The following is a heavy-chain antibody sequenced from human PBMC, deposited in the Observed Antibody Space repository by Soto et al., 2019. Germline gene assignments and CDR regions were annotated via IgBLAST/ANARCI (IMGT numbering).Heavy chain of an antibody. CDR1: GGTFSSYA. CDR3: ARVRGGHSSGYYYAFDI. V-gene: IGHV1-69*13. J-gene: IGHJ3*02. D-gene: IGHD3-22*01. Sequence: ASVKVSCKASGGTFSSYAISWVRQAPGQGLEWMGGIIPIFGTANYAQKFQGRVTITADESTSTAYMELSSLRSEDTAVYYCARVRGGHSSGYYYAFDIWGQGTMVTVSS. CDR2: IIPIFGTA.